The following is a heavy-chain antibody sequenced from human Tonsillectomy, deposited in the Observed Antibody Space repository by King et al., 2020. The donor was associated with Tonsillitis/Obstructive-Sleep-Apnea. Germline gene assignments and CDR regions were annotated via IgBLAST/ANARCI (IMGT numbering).Heavy chain of an antibody. CDR3: ATDPPDYGSGSYNFYYYYYYGMDV. J-gene: IGHJ6*02. CDR1: GYTFTSYG. D-gene: IGHD3-10*01. V-gene: IGHV1-18*01. CDR2: ISAYNGNT. Sequence: VQLVESGAEVKKPGASVKVSCKASGYTFTSYGISWVRQAPGQGLEWMGWISAYNGNTNYAQKLQGRVTMTTDTSTSTAYMELRSLRSDDTAVYYCATDPPDYGSGSYNFYYYYYYGMDVWGQGTTVTVSS.